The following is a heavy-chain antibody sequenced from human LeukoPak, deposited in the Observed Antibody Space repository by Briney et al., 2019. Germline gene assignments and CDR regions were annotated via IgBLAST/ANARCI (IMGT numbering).Heavy chain of an antibody. CDR3: ATEISHYYGSGSYSPNLDY. J-gene: IGHJ4*02. CDR2: FDPEDGET. CDR1: GYTLTELS. Sequence: ASVKVSCKVSGYTLTELSMHWVRQAPGQGLEWMGGFDPEDGETIYAQKFQGRVTLTEDTSTDTAYMELSSLRSEDTAVYYCATEISHYYGSGSYSPNLDYWGQGTLVTVSS. D-gene: IGHD3-10*01. V-gene: IGHV1-24*01.